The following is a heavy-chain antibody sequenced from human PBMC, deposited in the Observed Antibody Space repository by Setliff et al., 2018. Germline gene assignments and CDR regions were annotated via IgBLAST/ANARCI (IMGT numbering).Heavy chain of an antibody. CDR3: ARVARLVLSRNAFDI. D-gene: IGHD2-2*01. CDR1: GGSISVYY. V-gene: IGHV4-31*02. CDR2: IYYSGST. Sequence: SETLSLTCTVSGGSISVYYWTWFRQHPGKGLEWIGYIYYSGSTYYNPSLKSRVTVSVDTSKNQFSRKLSSVTAADTAVYYCARVARLVLSRNAFDIWGQGTMVTVSS. J-gene: IGHJ3*02.